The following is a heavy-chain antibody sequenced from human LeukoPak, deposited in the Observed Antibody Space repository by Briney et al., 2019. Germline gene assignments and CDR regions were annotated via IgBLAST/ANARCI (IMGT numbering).Heavy chain of an antibody. CDR1: GFTFTSFA. D-gene: IGHD3-22*01. CDR3: AKIPRSDSSGYYYEYVY. CDR2: ISGSGGST. Sequence: GRSLRLSCAASGFTFTSFAMSWVRQAPGKGLEWVSAISGSGGSTYYADSVKCRFTISIDNSKNTLYLQMNSLRAEDTAVYYCAKIPRSDSSGYYYEYVYWGQGTLVTVSS. J-gene: IGHJ4*02. V-gene: IGHV3-23*01.